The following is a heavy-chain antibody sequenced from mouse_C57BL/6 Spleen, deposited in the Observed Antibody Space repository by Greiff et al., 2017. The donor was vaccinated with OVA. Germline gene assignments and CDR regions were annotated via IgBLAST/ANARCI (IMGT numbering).Heavy chain of an antibody. D-gene: IGHD2-5*01. CDR2: IYPGSGST. CDR3: ARYEYNNSAWFAY. Sequence: QVQLQQPGAELVKPGASVKMSCKASGYTFTSYWITWVKQRPGQGLEWIGDIYPGSGSTNYNEKFKSKATLTVDTSSSTAYMQLSSLTSEDSAVYYCARYEYNNSAWFAYWGQGTLVTVSA. J-gene: IGHJ3*01. V-gene: IGHV1-55*01. CDR1: GYTFTSYW.